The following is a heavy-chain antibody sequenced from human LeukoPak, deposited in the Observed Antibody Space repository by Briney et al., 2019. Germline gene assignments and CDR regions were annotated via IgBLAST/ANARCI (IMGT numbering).Heavy chain of an antibody. CDR1: GYTFTTYG. CDR3: ARDYHYVPDF. V-gene: IGHV1-18*01. Sequence: ASVKVSCKASGYTFTTYGISWVRQAPGQGLEWMGWIDASNGNTNYAQKVQGRVTITTDTSTTTAYMELRSLGFDDTAVYHCARDYHYVPDFWGQGTLVTVSS. D-gene: IGHD3-16*01. J-gene: IGHJ4*02. CDR2: IDASNGNT.